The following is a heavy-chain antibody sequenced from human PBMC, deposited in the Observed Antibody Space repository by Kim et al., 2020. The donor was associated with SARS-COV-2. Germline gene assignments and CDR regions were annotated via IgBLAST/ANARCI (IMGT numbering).Heavy chain of an antibody. CDR3: AKGMYSGSYYETFDY. D-gene: IGHD1-26*01. Sequence: DTVKGRFTISRDNSKNSLYQQMNSLGTEDTALYYCAKGMYSGSYYETFDYWGQGTLVTVSS. J-gene: IGHJ4*02. V-gene: IGHV3-43*01.